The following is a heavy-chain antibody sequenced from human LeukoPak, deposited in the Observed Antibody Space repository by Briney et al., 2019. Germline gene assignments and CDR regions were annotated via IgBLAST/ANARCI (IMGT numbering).Heavy chain of an antibody. J-gene: IGHJ4*02. CDR1: GGSISSYY. Sequence: SETLSLTCTVSGGSISSYYWSWIRQPPGKGLEWIGYIYYSGSTNYNPSLKSRVTISVDTSKNQFSLKLSSVTAADTAVYYCVRDDNWHFDYWGQGTLVTVSS. V-gene: IGHV4-59*01. D-gene: IGHD1-20*01. CDR2: IYYSGST. CDR3: VRDDNWHFDY.